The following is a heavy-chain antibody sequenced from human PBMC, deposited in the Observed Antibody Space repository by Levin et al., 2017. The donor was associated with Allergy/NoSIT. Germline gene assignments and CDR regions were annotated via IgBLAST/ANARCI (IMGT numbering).Heavy chain of an antibody. V-gene: IGHV4-61*01. Sequence: SETLSLTCTVSGGSVSSGSYYWSWIRQPPGKGLEWIGYIYYSGSTNYNPSLKSRVTISVDTSKNQFSLKLSSVTAADTAVYYCARDLDYWNDAWVLGYWGQGTLVTVSS. CDR2: IYYSGST. CDR1: GGSVSSGSYY. CDR3: ARDLDYWNDAWVLGY. D-gene: IGHD1-1*01. J-gene: IGHJ4*02.